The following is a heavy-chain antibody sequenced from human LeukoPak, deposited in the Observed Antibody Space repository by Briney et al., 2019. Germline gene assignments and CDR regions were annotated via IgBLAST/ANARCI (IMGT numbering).Heavy chain of an antibody. V-gene: IGHV3-11*01. CDR1: GFTFSDY. CDR3: VRTSFGSGWYFDY. J-gene: IGHJ4*02. D-gene: IGHD6-19*01. CDR2: ISDSGSSI. Sequence: GGSLRLSCAVSGFTFSDYMSWIRQAPGKGLEWVSYISDSGSSIYYTDSVKGRFTTSRDNAKSSLYLQMNSLRAEDAAVYYCVRTSFGSGWYFDYWGQGTLVTVSS.